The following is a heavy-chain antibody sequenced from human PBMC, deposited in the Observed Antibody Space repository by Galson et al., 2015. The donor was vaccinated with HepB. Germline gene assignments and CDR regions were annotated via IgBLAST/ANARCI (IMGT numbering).Heavy chain of an antibody. V-gene: IGHV3-11*06. CDR2: ISSSSSYT. J-gene: IGHJ4*02. CDR3: ASTAGSWYYFDY. CDR1: GFTFSDYY. Sequence: SLRLSCAASGFTFSDYYMSWIRQAPGKGLEWVSYISSSSSYTNYADSEKGRFTISRDNAKNSLYLQMNSLRAEDTAVYYCASTAGSWYYFDYWGQGTLVTVSS. D-gene: IGHD6-13*01.